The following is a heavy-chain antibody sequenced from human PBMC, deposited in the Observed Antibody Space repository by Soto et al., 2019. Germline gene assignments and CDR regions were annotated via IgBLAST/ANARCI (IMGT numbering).Heavy chain of an antibody. J-gene: IGHJ4*02. Sequence: GGSLRLSCTASGLPHSNFAMMWVRQAPGKGLECVSGIYGSGRGIEYADSVKGRFTISRDNSKNTVYLQMTDLRADDTAVYYFAKDAVYNDGLWLMDHWGQGTQVTVSS. V-gene: IGHV3-23*05. D-gene: IGHD2-21*01. CDR1: GLPHSNFA. CDR2: IYGSGRGI. CDR3: AKDAVYNDGLWLMDH.